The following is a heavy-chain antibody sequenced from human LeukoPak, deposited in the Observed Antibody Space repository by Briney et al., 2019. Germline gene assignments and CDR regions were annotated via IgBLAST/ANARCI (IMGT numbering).Heavy chain of an antibody. CDR2: IWYDGSNK. D-gene: IGHD5-24*01. J-gene: IGHJ1*01. V-gene: IGHV3-33*01. CDR3: ARGDGYNDAEYLQH. Sequence: GRSLRLSCAASGVTFSSDGMHWVRHAPGPGLGWVAVIWYDGSNKYYGDSVKGRITISRDNSKKSLYLQMNRLRVEDTAVYYCARGDGYNDAEYLQHWGQGTLVTVS. CDR1: GVTFSSDG.